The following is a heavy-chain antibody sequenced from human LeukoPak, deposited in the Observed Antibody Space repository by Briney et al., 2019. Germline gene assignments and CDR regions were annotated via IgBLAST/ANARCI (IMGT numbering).Heavy chain of an antibody. D-gene: IGHD3-22*01. Sequence: PSETLSLTCTVSGGSISSFHWSWIRQPPGKALEWIGEIYLSGSTNYNPSLKSRVTISVDKSKNEFSLKLTSVTAADTAVYYCARDQNYYDSSGYYHTWFDPWGQGTLVTVSS. CDR1: GGSISSFH. CDR2: IYLSGST. J-gene: IGHJ5*02. V-gene: IGHV4-59*12. CDR3: ARDQNYYDSSGYYHTWFDP.